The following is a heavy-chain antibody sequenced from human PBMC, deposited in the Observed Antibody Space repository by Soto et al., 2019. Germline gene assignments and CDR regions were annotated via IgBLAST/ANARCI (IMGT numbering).Heavy chain of an antibody. CDR1: GGTFSSYA. CDR2: IIPIFGTA. V-gene: IGHV1-69*13. J-gene: IGHJ3*02. Sequence: GASVKVSCKASGGTFSSYAISWVRQAPGQGLEWMGGIIPIFGTANYAQKFQGRVTITADESTSTAYMELSSLRSEDTAAYYCARGVNWKARVRGVYYGPIWGQGTMVTVSS. CDR3: ARGVNWKARVRGVYYGPI. D-gene: IGHD3-10*01.